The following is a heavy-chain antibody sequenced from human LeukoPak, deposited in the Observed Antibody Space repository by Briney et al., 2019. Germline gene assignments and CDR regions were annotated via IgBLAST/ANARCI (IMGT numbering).Heavy chain of an antibody. CDR2: IIPIFGTA. D-gene: IGHD1-26*01. CDR1: GGTFSSYA. CDR3: ARDMGSGSLHY. J-gene: IGHJ4*02. V-gene: IGHV1-69*05. Sequence: SVKVSCKASGGTFSSYAISWVRQAPGQGLEWMGGIIPIFGTANYAQKFQGRVTITRDTSASTAYMELSSLRPEDTAVYYCARDMGSGSLHYWGQGTLVTVFS.